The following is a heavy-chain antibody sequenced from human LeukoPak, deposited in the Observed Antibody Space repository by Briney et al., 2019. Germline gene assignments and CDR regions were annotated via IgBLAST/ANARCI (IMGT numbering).Heavy chain of an antibody. V-gene: IGHV1-46*01. J-gene: IGHJ5*02. CDR3: ARAAAGTEILYNWFDP. Sequence: ASVKVSCKASGYTFTSYYMHWVRHAPGQGLEWLGIINPSGGSTSYAQKFQGRVTMTRDMSTSTVYMELSSLRSEDTAVYYCARAAAGTEILYNWFDPWGQGTLVTVSS. CDR2: INPSGGST. CDR1: GYTFTSYY. D-gene: IGHD6-13*01.